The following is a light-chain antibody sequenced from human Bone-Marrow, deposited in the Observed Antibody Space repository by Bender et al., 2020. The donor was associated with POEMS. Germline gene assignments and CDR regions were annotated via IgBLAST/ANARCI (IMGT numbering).Light chain of an antibody. CDR2: EGT. CDR3: CSVATSGAYV. CDR1: NSDIGRYNF. J-gene: IGLJ1*01. Sequence: QSALTQPASVSGSPGQSITISCTGTNSDIGRYNFVSWYQQHPGKAPKLMIYEGTERPSGVSSRFSASKSDNTASLTISGLQAEDEADYYCCSVATSGAYVFGTGTKVTV. V-gene: IGLV2-23*01.